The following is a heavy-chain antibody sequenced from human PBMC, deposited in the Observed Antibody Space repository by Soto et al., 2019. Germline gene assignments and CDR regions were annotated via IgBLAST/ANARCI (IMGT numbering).Heavy chain of an antibody. CDR1: GGSFSGYY. Sequence: TSETLSLTCAVYGGSFSGYYWSWIRQPPGKGLEWIGEINHSGSTNYNPSLKSRVTISVDTSKNQFSLKLSSVTAADTAVYYCARGRGRRITMIVVVYFDYWGQGTLVT. D-gene: IGHD3-22*01. CDR2: INHSGST. V-gene: IGHV4-34*01. J-gene: IGHJ4*02. CDR3: ARGRGRRITMIVVVYFDY.